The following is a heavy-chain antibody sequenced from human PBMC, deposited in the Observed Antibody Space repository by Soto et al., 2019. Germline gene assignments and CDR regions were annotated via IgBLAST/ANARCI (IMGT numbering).Heavy chain of an antibody. CDR2: ISRSSDYK. J-gene: IGHJ2*01. V-gene: IGHV3-21*01. CDR1: GFTFSSYS. Sequence: EVQLVESGGGLVKPGESLRLSCAASGFTFSSYSMNWVRQAPGKGLEWVSSISRSSDYKFYADSVKGRFTISRDNAKNSLYLHMNSLRADDTAVYYCAREHYDILTGSRHWYFDLWGRGTLVTVSS. D-gene: IGHD3-9*01. CDR3: AREHYDILTGSRHWYFDL.